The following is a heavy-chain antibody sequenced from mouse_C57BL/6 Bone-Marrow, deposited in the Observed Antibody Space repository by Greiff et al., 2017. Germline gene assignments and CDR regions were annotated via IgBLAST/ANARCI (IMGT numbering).Heavy chain of an antibody. CDR2: IYPGSGST. Sequence: QVQLQQPGAELVKPGASVKMSCKASGYTFTSYWITWVKQRPGQGLEWIGDIYPGSGSTNYNAKFKSKATLTVDTTSSTAYMQLSSLTSADSAVYYCARGSWYFDVWGTGTTVTVSS. J-gene: IGHJ1*03. CDR1: GYTFTSYW. CDR3: ARGSWYFDV. V-gene: IGHV1-55*01.